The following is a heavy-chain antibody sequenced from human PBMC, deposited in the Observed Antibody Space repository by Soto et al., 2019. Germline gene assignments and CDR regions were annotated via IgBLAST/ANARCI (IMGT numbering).Heavy chain of an antibody. J-gene: IGHJ5*02. CDR3: ASDSSGWYGGGNWFDP. CDR1: GGSISSSNW. CDR2: IYHSGST. D-gene: IGHD6-19*01. V-gene: IGHV4-4*02. Sequence: QVQLQESGPGLVKPSGTLSLTCAVSGGSISSSNWWSWVRQPPGKGLEWIGEIYHSGSTNYNPSLKSRVTISGDKSKNQSSLKLSSVTAADTAVYYCASDSSGWYGGGNWFDPWGQGTLVTVSS.